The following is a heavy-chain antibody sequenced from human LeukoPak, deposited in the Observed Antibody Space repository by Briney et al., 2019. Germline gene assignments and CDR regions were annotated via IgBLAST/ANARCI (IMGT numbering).Heavy chain of an antibody. CDR2: IYHSGNS. V-gene: IGHV4-31*03. CDR3: ARLFSRPGNGDYFDY. Sequence: SETLSLTCIVSGGSLSSSGYYWSWIRQHPGKGLEWIGYIYHSGNSYYNPSLKSRVTISVDTSKNQFSLKLSSVTAADTAVYYCARLFSRPGNGDYFDYWGQGTLVTVSS. J-gene: IGHJ4*02. D-gene: IGHD1-14*01. CDR1: GGSLSSSGYY.